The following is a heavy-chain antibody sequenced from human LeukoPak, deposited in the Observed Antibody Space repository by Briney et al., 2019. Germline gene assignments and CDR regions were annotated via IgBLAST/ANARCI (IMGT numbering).Heavy chain of an antibody. Sequence: SETLSLTCAVYGGSFSGYYWSWIRQPPGKGLEWIGEINLSGSTNYNPSLKSRVTISVDTSKNQFSLKLSSVTAADTAVYYCATSGKTVYYYYGMDVWGQGTTVTVS. D-gene: IGHD6-25*01. J-gene: IGHJ6*02. V-gene: IGHV4-34*01. CDR2: INLSGST. CDR1: GGSFSGYY. CDR3: ATSGKTVYYYYGMDV.